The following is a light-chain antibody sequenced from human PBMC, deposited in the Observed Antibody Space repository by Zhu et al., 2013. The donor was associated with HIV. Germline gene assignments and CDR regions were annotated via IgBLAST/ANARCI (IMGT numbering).Light chain of an antibody. J-gene: IGLJ3*02. V-gene: IGLV2-14*02. Sequence: QSALTQPASVSGSPGQPITISCTGTSSDVGTYNLISWYQQHPGKAPKLMIYEVSNRPSGVSNRFSGSKSGNTASLTISGLQAEDEADYYCTSYTSGTTLGVFGGGTKLTVL. CDR2: EVS. CDR3: TSYTSGTTLGV. CDR1: SSDVGTYNL.